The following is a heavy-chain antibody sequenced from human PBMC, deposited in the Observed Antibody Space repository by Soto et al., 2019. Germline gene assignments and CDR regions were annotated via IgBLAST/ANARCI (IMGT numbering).Heavy chain of an antibody. CDR2: IVVGSGNT. Sequence: ASVKVSCKASGFTFTSSSMQWVRQARGQRLEWIGWIVVGSGNTNYAQKFQERVTITRDMSTSTAYMELSSLRSEDTAVYYCAADRYSSGWYDGGYWGQGTLVTVPS. V-gene: IGHV1-58*02. CDR3: AADRYSSGWYDGGY. CDR1: GFTFTSSS. D-gene: IGHD6-19*01. J-gene: IGHJ4*02.